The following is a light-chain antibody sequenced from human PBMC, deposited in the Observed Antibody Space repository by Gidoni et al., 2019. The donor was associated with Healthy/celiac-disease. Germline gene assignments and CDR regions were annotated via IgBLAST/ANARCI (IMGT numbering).Light chain of an antibody. CDR3: QQYDNLPYT. CDR1: QDISNY. CDR2: DAS. J-gene: IGKJ2*01. V-gene: IGKV1-33*01. Sequence: DIQMTQSPSSLSASVGERVTITCQASQDISNYLNWYQQKPWKAPKLLIYDASNLETGVPSRFSGSGSGTDFTFTISSLQPEDIATYYCQQYDNLPYTFGQGTKLEIK.